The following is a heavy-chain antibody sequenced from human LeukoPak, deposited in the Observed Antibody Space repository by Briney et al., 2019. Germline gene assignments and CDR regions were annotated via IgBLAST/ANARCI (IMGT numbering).Heavy chain of an antibody. D-gene: IGHD3-16*01. V-gene: IGHV4-34*01. CDR3: ARQGGFDY. CDR2: INHSGST. CDR1: GGSFSGYY. Sequence: SETLSLTCAVYGGSFSGYYWSWIRQPPGKGLEWIGEINHSGSTNYNPSLKSRVTISVDTSKNQFSLKLSSVTAADTAVYYCARQGGFDYWGQGTLVTVSS. J-gene: IGHJ4*02.